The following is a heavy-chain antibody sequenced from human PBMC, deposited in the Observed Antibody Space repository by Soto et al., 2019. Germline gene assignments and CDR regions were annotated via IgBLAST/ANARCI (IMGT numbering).Heavy chain of an antibody. CDR1: GYTFTSYG. D-gene: IGHD3-22*01. J-gene: IGHJ5*02. Sequence: GASVKVSCKASGYTFTSYGISWVRRAPGQGLEWMGWISAYNGNTNYAQKLQGRVTMTTDTSTSTAYMELRSLRSDDTAVYYCARDDYYDSSGYYSTWGQGTLVTVSS. CDR3: ARDDYYDSSGYYST. CDR2: ISAYNGNT. V-gene: IGHV1-18*04.